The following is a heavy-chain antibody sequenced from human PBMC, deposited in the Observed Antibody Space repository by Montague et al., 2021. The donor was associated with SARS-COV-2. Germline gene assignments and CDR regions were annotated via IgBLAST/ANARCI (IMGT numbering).Heavy chain of an antibody. CDR1: GDSVSNSDFY. J-gene: IGHJ5*02. D-gene: IGHD3-22*01. Sequence: SETLSLTCVVSGDSVSNSDFYWGWIRQSPGKGLEWIANIYHSGNTYYNPSLKTRVTISVDTSKNTFSLNMRSVTAAATAVYFCARLMVTDSSGYSFSNWFDPWGQGTLVTVSS. CDR2: IYHSGNT. CDR3: ARLMVTDSSGYSFSNWFDP. V-gene: IGHV4-39*01.